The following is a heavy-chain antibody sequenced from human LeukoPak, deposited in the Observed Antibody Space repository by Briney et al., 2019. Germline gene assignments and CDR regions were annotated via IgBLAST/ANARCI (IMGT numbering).Heavy chain of an antibody. V-gene: IGHV1-24*01. CDR1: GYTLTELS. Sequence: ASVKVSCKVSGYTLTELSMHWVRQAPGKGLEWMGGFDPEDGETIYAQKFRGRVTMTEDTSTDTAYMELSSLRSEDTAVYYCATGLVVIAAFDIWGQGTMVTVSS. D-gene: IGHD3-22*01. CDR3: ATGLVVIAAFDI. CDR2: FDPEDGET. J-gene: IGHJ3*02.